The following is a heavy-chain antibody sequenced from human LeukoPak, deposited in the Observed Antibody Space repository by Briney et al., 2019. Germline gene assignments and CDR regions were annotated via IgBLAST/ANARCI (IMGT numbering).Heavy chain of an antibody. CDR1: GGTLSSYA. Sequence: SVKVSCKASGGTLSSYAISWVRQAPGQGLEWMGRIIPILGIANYAQKFQGRVTITADKSTSTAYMELSSMRSEDTAVYYCARGYSGYDFYYYYGMDVWGQGTTVTVSS. J-gene: IGHJ6*02. CDR2: IIPILGIA. D-gene: IGHD5-12*01. CDR3: ARGYSGYDFYYYYGMDV. V-gene: IGHV1-69*04.